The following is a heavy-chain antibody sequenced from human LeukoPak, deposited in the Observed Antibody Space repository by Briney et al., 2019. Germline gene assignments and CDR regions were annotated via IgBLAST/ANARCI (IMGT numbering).Heavy chain of an antibody. CDR2: ISHRGSP. D-gene: IGHD4-17*01. J-gene: IGHJ4*02. Sequence: SETLSLTCAVYGGSFSGYYWTWIRQPPGKGLEWIGEISHRGSPKYNPSLKSRVTISIDTSKNQFSLKLSSVTAADTAVYYCARLFYGDYGGVDYWGQGTLVTVSS. CDR3: ARLFYGDYGGVDY. V-gene: IGHV4-34*01. CDR1: GGSFSGYY.